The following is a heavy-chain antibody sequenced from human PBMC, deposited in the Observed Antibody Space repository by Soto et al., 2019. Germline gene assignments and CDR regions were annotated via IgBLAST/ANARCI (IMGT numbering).Heavy chain of an antibody. CDR2: IYYSGST. D-gene: IGHD3-3*01. Sequence: SETLSLTCAVSGGSISSGGYYWGWIRQPPGKGLEWIGSIYYSGSTYYNPSLKSRVTISVDTSKNQFSLKLSSVTAADTAVYYCSSGPYDFRRVYYYYYYMDVWGKGTTVTVSS. CDR1: GGSISSGGYY. CDR3: SSGPYDFRRVYYYYYYMDV. J-gene: IGHJ6*03. V-gene: IGHV4-39*01.